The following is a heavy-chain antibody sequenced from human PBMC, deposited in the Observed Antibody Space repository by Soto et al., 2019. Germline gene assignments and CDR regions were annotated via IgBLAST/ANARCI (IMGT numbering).Heavy chain of an antibody. J-gene: IGHJ6*02. CDR3: ARVGVDTAMVTSPYYYYYGMDV. V-gene: IGHV1-69*13. Sequence: SVKVSCKASGGTFSSYAISWLRQAPGQGLEWMGGIIPIFGTANYAQKFQGRVTITADESTSTAYMELSSLRSEDTAVYYCARVGVDTAMVTSPYYYYYGMDVWGQGTTVTVSS. CDR2: IIPIFGTA. D-gene: IGHD5-18*01. CDR1: GGTFSSYA.